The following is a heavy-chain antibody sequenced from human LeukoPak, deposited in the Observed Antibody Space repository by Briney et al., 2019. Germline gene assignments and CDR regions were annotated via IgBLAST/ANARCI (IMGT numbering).Heavy chain of an antibody. CDR2: ISYDGGKK. D-gene: IGHD3/OR15-3a*01. CDR1: GFTFSSHD. Sequence: PGGSLRLSCAASGFTFSSHDMHWVRQAPGKRLEWVAIISYDGGKKDYADSVKGRFTISRDNAKNSLYLQMNSLRAEDTAVYYCGWTTTTPYDAFDIWGQGTMVTVSS. V-gene: IGHV3-30*03. J-gene: IGHJ3*02. CDR3: GWTTTTPYDAFDI.